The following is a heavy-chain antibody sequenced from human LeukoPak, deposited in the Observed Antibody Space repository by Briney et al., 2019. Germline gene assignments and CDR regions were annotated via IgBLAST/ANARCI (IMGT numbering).Heavy chain of an antibody. Sequence: GGSLRLSCAASGFTFSKYGMHWVRQAPGRGLEWVALMSYDGSNEYYADPVKGRFTISRDNSKNTLYLQMNSLRAEDTAVYYCAKPLGEFLSATYYYGMDVWGQGTTVTVSS. CDR2: MSYDGSNE. CDR3: AKPLGEFLSATYYYGMDV. D-gene: IGHD3-10*01. J-gene: IGHJ6*02. CDR1: GFTFSKYG. V-gene: IGHV3-30*18.